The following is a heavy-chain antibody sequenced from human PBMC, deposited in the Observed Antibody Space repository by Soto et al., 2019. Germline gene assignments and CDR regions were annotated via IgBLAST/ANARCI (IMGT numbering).Heavy chain of an antibody. V-gene: IGHV1-69*04. CDR3: ASSYGSGYRAFDF. Sequence: SVKVSCKASGGTLSSYAFNWVRQAPGLGLEWMGRVNPILRMSNYAQRFQGRVTMTADKSTSTAYMELSSLRSEDTAIYYCASSYGSGYRAFDFWGQGALVTVSS. CDR1: GGTLSSYA. J-gene: IGHJ4*02. D-gene: IGHD3-10*01. CDR2: VNPILRMS.